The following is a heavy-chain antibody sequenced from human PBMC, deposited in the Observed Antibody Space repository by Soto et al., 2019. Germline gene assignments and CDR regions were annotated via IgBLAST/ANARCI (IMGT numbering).Heavy chain of an antibody. J-gene: IGHJ6*02. D-gene: IGHD1-1*01. Sequence: QVQLVQSGAEVKKPGSSVKVSCKASGGTFSSYTITWVRQAPGQGLEWMGRIVPILGIPNYAQKFQGRVTITADNSTSTDYMELSSLRSEDTAVYYGARMRGSYGRAVWGQGTTVTVSS. CDR2: IVPILGIP. CDR3: ARMRGSYGRAV. V-gene: IGHV1-69*02. CDR1: GGTFSSYT.